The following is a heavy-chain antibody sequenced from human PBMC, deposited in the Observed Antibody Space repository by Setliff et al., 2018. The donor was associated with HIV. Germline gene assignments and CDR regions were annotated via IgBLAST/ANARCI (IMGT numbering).Heavy chain of an antibody. CDR2: IYTSGST. CDR3: ARGVFSGYDKGIDY. J-gene: IGHJ4*02. D-gene: IGHD5-12*01. CDR1: GGSISDYY. V-gene: IGHV4-4*07. Sequence: SETLSLTCSVSGGSISDYYWSWVRQPAGKGLEWIVRIYTSGSTKYNPSLKSRVTMSVDTSKNQFSLKLSSVTAADTAVYYCARGVFSGYDKGIDYWGQGTLVTVSS.